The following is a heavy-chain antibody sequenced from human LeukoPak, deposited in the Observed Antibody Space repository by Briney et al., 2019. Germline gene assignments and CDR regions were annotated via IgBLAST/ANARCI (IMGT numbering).Heavy chain of an antibody. D-gene: IGHD2-8*01. CDR3: ARDSIVLMVLMDY. V-gene: IGHV3-21*01. CDR2: ISSSSGYI. Sequence: PGGSLRLSCAASGFTFSSYSMNWVRQAPGKGLEWVSSISSSSGYIYYADSVKGRFTISRDNAKNSLYLQMNSLRAEDTAVYYCARDSIVLMVLMDYWGQGTLVTVSS. J-gene: IGHJ4*02. CDR1: GFTFSSYS.